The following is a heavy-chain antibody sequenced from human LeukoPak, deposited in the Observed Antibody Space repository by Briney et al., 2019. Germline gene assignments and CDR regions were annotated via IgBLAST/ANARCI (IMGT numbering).Heavy chain of an antibody. V-gene: IGHV4-39*01. CDR1: GGSISSSSYY. Sequence: PSETLSLTCTVSGGSISSSSYYWGWIRQPPGKGLEWIGSIYDSGSIYYNPSPKSRLTISEDTSKNQFSLKMNSVTAADTAVYYCARLGHCTGGSCYQYYYMDVWGKGTMVTISS. CDR3: ARLGHCTGGSCYQYYYMDV. J-gene: IGHJ6*03. CDR2: IYDSGSI. D-gene: IGHD2-8*02.